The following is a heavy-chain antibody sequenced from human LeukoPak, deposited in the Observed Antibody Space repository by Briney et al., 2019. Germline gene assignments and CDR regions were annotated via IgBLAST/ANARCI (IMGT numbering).Heavy chain of an antibody. CDR1: GGSISSSSTTYY. J-gene: IGHJ2*01. D-gene: IGHD5-18*01. CDR2: MYYTGST. Sequence: SETPSLTCTVSGGSISSSSTTYYWGWIRQSTGKGLEWIGSMYYTGSTYYNPSLKSRVALSVDTAENQFSLKLSSVTAADTAVYYCARRLRGYTSVGYFDLWGRGTLVTVSS. CDR3: ARRLRGYTSVGYFDL. V-gene: IGHV4-39*01.